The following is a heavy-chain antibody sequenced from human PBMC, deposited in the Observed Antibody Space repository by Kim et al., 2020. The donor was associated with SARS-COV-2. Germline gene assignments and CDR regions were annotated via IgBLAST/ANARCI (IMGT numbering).Heavy chain of an antibody. CDR1: GGSFSGYY. CDR2: INHSGST. V-gene: IGHV4-34*01. Sequence: SETLSLTCAVYGGSFSGYYWSWIRQPPGKGLEWIGEINHSGSTNYNPSLKSRVTISVDTSKNQFSLKLSSVTAADTAVYYCARVVVVAATPLYFDYWGQGTLVTVSS. CDR3: ARVVVVAATPLYFDY. D-gene: IGHD2-15*01. J-gene: IGHJ4*02.